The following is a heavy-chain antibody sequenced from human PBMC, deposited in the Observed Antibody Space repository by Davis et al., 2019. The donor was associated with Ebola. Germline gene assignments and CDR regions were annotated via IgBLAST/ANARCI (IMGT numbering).Heavy chain of an antibody. D-gene: IGHD3-10*01. CDR1: GGSTRGNH. V-gene: IGHV4-59*08. Sequence: MPSETLSLTCSVSGGSTRGNHWSWIQQPPGKGPEWIGFIYFGGSINYNPSLKIRVSISVDTSKQQFSLRLRSVTAADTAVYYCARHSMVREVIIPFDYWGQGTLVTVSS. J-gene: IGHJ4*02. CDR2: IYFGGSI. CDR3: ARHSMVREVIIPFDY.